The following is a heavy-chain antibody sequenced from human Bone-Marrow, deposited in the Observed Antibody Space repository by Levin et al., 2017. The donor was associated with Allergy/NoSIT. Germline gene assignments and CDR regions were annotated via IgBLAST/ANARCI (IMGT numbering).Heavy chain of an antibody. CDR2: ISDIGGST. D-gene: IGHD2-15*01. CDR3: ARGYCSSGHCYPNDAFDI. J-gene: IGHJ3*02. CDR1: GFTFSSAA. V-gene: IGHV3-23*01. Sequence: PGGSLRLSCAASGFTFSSAAMSWIRQAPGKGLDWVSTISDIGGSTYYADSVKGRFTISRDNSKNTLYLQMNSLKPEDTAVYYCARGYCSSGHCYPNDAFDIWGQGTKVTVSS.